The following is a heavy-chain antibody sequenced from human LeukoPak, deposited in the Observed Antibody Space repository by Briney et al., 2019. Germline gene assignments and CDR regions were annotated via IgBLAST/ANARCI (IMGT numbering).Heavy chain of an antibody. Sequence: PGGSLRLSCAVSGFTFSSYSMNWVRQAPGKGLEWVSYISSSSSTIYYADSVKGRFTISRDNAKNSLYLQMNRLRAEDTAVYYCARWPSRYHNTGGQGTLVTVSS. J-gene: IGHJ4*02. CDR3: ARWPSRYHNT. CDR2: ISSSSSTI. D-gene: IGHD5-12*01. CDR1: GFTFSSYS. V-gene: IGHV3-48*01.